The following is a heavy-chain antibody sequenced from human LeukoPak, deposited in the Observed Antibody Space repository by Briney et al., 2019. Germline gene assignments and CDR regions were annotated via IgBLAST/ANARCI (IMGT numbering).Heavy chain of an antibody. CDR1: GGTFSSYT. Sequence: GSSVKVSRKASGGTFSSYTISWVRQAPGQGLEWMGRIIPILGIANYAQKFQGRVTITADKSTSTAYMELSSLRSEDTAVYYCARALRFLEWLPGDYYYYGMDVWGHGTTVTVSS. V-gene: IGHV1-69*02. CDR2: IIPILGIA. D-gene: IGHD3-3*01. J-gene: IGHJ6*02. CDR3: ARALRFLEWLPGDYYYYGMDV.